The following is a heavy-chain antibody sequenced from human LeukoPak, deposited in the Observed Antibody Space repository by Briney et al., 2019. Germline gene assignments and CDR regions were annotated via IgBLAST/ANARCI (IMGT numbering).Heavy chain of an antibody. CDR3: AIRTNRIAEIDY. CDR1: GGTFSSYA. J-gene: IGHJ4*02. CDR2: IIPIFGTA. Sequence: SVKVSCKASGGTFSSYAISWVRQAPGQGLEWMGGIIPIFGTANYAQKSQGRVTITADESTSTAYMELSSLRSEDTAVYYCAIRTNRIAEIDYWGQGTLVTVSS. V-gene: IGHV1-69*13. D-gene: IGHD6-13*01.